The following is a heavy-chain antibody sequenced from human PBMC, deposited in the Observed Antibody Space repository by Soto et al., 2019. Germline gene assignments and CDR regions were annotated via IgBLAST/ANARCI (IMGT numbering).Heavy chain of an antibody. J-gene: IGHJ6*04. CDR1: GFSFSSFA. CDR3: AKGVELDV. D-gene: IGHD1-26*01. V-gene: IGHV3-23*01. CDR2: IGDSGAST. Sequence: EVLLLESGGGLVQPGGSLRLSCEASGFSFSSFAMNWVRQAPGKGLEWVSAIGDSGASTYYADSVKGRFTISRDNSRNTLYLQLNSLRAEDTAVYYCAKGVELDVWGNGTTVTVCS.